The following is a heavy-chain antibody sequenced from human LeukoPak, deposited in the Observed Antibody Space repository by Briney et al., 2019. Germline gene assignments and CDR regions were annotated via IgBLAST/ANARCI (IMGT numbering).Heavy chain of an antibody. J-gene: IGHJ4*02. D-gene: IGHD5-24*01. CDR3: TRGWLQSGFGY. Sequence: SQTLSLACVISGDSVSGTSAGWNWIRQSPSRGLEWLGRTYYTSTWYNDYAVSVRSRILITPDTSKNQFFLQLNSVTPDDTAVYYCTRGWLQSGFGYWGQGTLVTVSS. CDR2: TYYTSTWYN. CDR1: GDSVSGTSAG. V-gene: IGHV6-1*01.